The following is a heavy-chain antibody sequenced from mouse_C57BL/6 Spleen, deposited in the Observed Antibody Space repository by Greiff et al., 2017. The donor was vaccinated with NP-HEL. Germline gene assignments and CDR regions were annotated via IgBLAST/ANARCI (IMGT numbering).Heavy chain of an antibody. CDR3: SREVPCGYNWYFDV. D-gene: IGHD2-2*01. CDR2: INPSNGGT. CDR1: GYTFTSYW. Sequence: QVQLQQPGTELVKPGASVKLSCKASGYTFTSYWMHWVKQRPGQGLEWIGNINPSNGGTNYNEKFKSKATLTVDKSSSTAYMQLSSLTSEDSAVYYCSREVPCGYNWYFDVWGTGTTVTVSS. J-gene: IGHJ1*03. V-gene: IGHV1-53*01.